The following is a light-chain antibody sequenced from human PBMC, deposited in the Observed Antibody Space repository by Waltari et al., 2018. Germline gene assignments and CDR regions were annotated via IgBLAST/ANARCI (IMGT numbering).Light chain of an antibody. V-gene: IGKV3-20*01. CDR2: GGS. CDR1: QSVRRF. CDR3: QKYDRLPAT. Sequence: ELVLTQSPGTLSLSRGERGTLSFRASQSVRRFLAWYQQKHGQAPRLLIYGGSTRATGIPARFSGSGSGTEFSLTISRLEPDDFAVYYCQKYDRLPATFGQGTKVEIK. J-gene: IGKJ1*01.